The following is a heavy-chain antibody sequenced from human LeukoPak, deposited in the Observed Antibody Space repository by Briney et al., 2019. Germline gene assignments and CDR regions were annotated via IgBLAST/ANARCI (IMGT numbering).Heavy chain of an antibody. Sequence: WETLSLTCTVSDVSISSYYWSWLRQPPGKGLEGVGYIYYSGSTKYNPSLTSRVTISIDTSKNQFSLKMNSVTATDPAVYSCARQPWNMGPYYFDLWGQGTLVTVSS. CDR3: ARQPWNMGPYYFDL. D-gene: IGHD1-1*01. CDR2: IYYSGST. CDR1: DVSISSYY. J-gene: IGHJ4*02. V-gene: IGHV4-59*08.